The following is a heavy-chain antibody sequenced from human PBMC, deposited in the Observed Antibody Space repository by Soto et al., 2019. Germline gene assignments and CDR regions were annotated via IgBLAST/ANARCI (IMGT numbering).Heavy chain of an antibody. CDR1: GFTFSTYN. J-gene: IGHJ4*02. Sequence: EVQLVESGGGLVKPGGSLKLSCAASGFTFSTYNMNWVRQAPGEGLEWVSSISSSSTYIYYADSVKGRLTISRDNAKSSRYLQMNRLRAEDTAVYYWARGWLGDPWMHWGQGTLVTVSS. CDR2: ISSSSTYI. CDR3: ARGWLGDPWMH. D-gene: IGHD5-12*01. V-gene: IGHV3-21*01.